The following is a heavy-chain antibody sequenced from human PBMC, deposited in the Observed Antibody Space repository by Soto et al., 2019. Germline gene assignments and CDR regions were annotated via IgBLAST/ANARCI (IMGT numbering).Heavy chain of an antibody. V-gene: IGHV4-61*08. J-gene: IGHJ4*02. CDR2: IYYGGST. Sequence: ETLSLTCTVSGASISSGDYYWSWIRQPPGKGLEWIGYIYYGGSTNYNPSLKSRVTISADTSKNQFSLKLSSVTAADTAVYYCVHASGWFDYWGQGTLVTVSS. D-gene: IGHD6-19*01. CDR3: VHASGWFDY. CDR1: GASISSGDYY.